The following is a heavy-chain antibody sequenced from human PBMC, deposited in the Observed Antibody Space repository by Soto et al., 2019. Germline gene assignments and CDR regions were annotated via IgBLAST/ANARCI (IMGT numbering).Heavy chain of an antibody. CDR2: IYYSGST. J-gene: IGHJ6*02. CDR3: ARKDGYSYGFDYYYYGMDV. V-gene: IGHV4-59*01. CDR1: GGSISSYY. D-gene: IGHD5-18*01. Sequence: SETLSLTCTVSGGSISSYYWSWIRQPPGKGLEWIGYIYYSGSTNYNPSLKSRVTISVETSKKQFSLKLSSVTAADTAAYYCARKDGYSYGFDYYYYGMDVWGQGTTVTGS.